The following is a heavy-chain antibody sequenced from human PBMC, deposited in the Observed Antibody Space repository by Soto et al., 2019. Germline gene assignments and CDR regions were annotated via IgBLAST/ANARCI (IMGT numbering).Heavy chain of an antibody. Sequence: SETLSLTCAVFGGSVNSGDYYWSWIRQPPGKGLEWIGSIYHSGSTYYNASLKSRITISIDTSKNQFSLKLSSVTAADTAVYHCVRDAGYSYGPLDHWGQGTLVTVSS. CDR2: IYHSGST. D-gene: IGHD5-18*01. CDR3: VRDAGYSYGPLDH. J-gene: IGHJ4*02. CDR1: GGSVNSGDYY. V-gene: IGHV4-30-4*01.